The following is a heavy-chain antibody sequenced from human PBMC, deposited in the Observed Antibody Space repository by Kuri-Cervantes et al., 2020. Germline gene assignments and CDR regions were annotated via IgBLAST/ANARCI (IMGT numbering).Heavy chain of an antibody. Sequence: ASVKVSCKASGYTFTSYGISWVRQAPGQGLEWMGIINPSGGSTSYAQKFQGRVTMTRDTSTSTAYMELSSLRSEDTAVYYCARDRGGGYVGGYFDYWGQGSLVTVSS. CDR3: ARDRGGGYVGGYFDY. V-gene: IGHV1-46*01. J-gene: IGHJ4*02. CDR2: INPSGGST. D-gene: IGHD5-12*01. CDR1: GYTFTSYG.